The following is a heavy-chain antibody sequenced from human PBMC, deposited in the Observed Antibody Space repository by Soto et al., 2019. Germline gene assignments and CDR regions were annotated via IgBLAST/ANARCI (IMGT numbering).Heavy chain of an antibody. D-gene: IGHD4-17*01. CDR3: AVPQHSYGDYVQNVGPHYYGMDV. V-gene: IGHV1-2*04. CDR1: GYTFTGYY. CDR2: INPNSGGT. J-gene: IGHJ6*02. Sequence: ASVKVSCKASGYTFTGYYMHWVRQAPGQGLEWMGWINPNSGGTNYAQKFQGWVTMTRDTSISTAYMELSRLRSDDTAGYYCAVPQHSYGDYVQNVGPHYYGMDVWGQGTTVTVSS.